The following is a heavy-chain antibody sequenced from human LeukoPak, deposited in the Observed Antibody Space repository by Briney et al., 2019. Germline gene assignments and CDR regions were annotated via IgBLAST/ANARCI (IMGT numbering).Heavy chain of an antibody. CDR3: ARYYDSTGSFDY. V-gene: IGHV4-61*08. J-gene: IGHJ4*02. Sequence: SETLSLTCTVSGDSVSRSGYYWTWIRQPPGKGLEWIGYIYYIGSTNYNPSLRSRLTMSVDTSKNQFSLRLSSVIAADTAVYYCARYYDSTGSFDYWGQGTLVTVSS. D-gene: IGHD3-22*01. CDR2: IYYIGST. CDR1: GDSVSRSGYY.